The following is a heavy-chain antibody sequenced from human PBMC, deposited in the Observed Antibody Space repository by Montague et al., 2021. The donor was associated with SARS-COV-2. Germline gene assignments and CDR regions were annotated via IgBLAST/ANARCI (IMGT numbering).Heavy chain of an antibody. CDR1: GFSLSRSGVG. J-gene: IGHJ6*02. CDR2: VYWDNDK. CDR3: VTLTPCDSTRCYYSDSSATDV. V-gene: IGHV2-5*02. Sequence: VKPTQTLALTCTFSGFSLSRSGVGVVWIRQPPGRAPEWLAVVYWDNDKRHSPSLESRITIPKATSKNQVALTMTNMDPAHTATYYCVTLTPCDSTRCYYSDSSATDVWGQGTSVTVSS. D-gene: IGHD2/OR15-2a*01.